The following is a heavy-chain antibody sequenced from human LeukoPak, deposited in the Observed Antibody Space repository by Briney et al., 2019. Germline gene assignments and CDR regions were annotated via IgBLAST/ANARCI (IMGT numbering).Heavy chain of an antibody. V-gene: IGHV3-53*01. CDR1: GFTVSSNY. J-gene: IGHJ6*03. Sequence: GGSLRLSCAVSGFTVSSNYMGWVRQAPGKGLEWVSVFYSSGSTYYADSVKGRFTISRDNSENTLFLQMNTLRAEDTAVYYCARLEKKSYYYMDVWGKGTTVTVSS. CDR2: FYSSGST. D-gene: IGHD1-1*01. CDR3: ARLEKKSYYYMDV.